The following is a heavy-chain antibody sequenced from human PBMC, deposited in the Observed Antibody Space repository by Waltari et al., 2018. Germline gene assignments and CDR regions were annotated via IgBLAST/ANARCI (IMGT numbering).Heavy chain of an antibody. CDR1: GGSFSGYY. CDR3: ARGNRRGYSYGYGYYFDY. D-gene: IGHD5-18*01. CDR2: INHSGST. V-gene: IGHV4-34*01. Sequence: QVQLQQWGAGLLKPSETLSLTCAVYGGSFSGYYWRWIRQPPGKGLEWIGEINHSGSTNYNPSLKSRVTISVDTSKNQFSLKLSSVTAADTAVYYCARGNRRGYSYGYGYYFDYWGQGTLVTVSS. J-gene: IGHJ4*02.